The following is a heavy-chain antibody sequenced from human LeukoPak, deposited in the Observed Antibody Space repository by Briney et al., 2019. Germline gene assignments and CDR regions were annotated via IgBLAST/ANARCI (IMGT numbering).Heavy chain of an antibody. D-gene: IGHD1-26*01. CDR1: GGSINNYY. CDR3: ARGLLGATRAFDI. Sequence: SETLSLTCTVSGGSINNYYWSWIRQPPGKGLEWIGYIHYTGSTNYNASLKSRVTISVDTSKNQFSLRLTSVTAADTAIYYCARGLLGATRAFDIWGQGTMVTVSS. CDR2: IHYTGST. V-gene: IGHV4-59*01. J-gene: IGHJ3*02.